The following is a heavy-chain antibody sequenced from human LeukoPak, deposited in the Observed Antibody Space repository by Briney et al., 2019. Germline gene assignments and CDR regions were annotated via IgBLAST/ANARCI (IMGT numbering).Heavy chain of an antibody. CDR1: GFTFSSYW. V-gene: IGHV3-7*01. Sequence: PGGSLRLSCAASGFTFSSYWMSWVRQAPGKGLEWVANIKQDESEKSYVDSVKGRFTISRDNSKNTLYLQMNSLRAEDTAVYYCAKTYRATAFFFDYWGQGTLVTVSP. CDR2: IKQDESEK. J-gene: IGHJ4*02. D-gene: IGHD4-17*01. CDR3: AKTYRATAFFFDY.